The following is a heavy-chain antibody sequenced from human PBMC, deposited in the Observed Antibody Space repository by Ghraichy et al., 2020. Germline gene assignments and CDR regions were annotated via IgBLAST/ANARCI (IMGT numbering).Heavy chain of an antibody. CDR3: ARGASSGYYAFFDY. J-gene: IGHJ4*02. D-gene: IGHD3-22*01. CDR1: GFTVSSNY. V-gene: IGHV3-53*01. CDR2: IYSGGST. Sequence: GGSLRLSCAASGFTVSSNYMSWVRQAPGKGLEWVSVIYSGGSTYYADSVKGRFTISRDNSKNTLYLQMNSLRAEDTAVYYCARGASSGYYAFFDYWGQGTLVTVSS.